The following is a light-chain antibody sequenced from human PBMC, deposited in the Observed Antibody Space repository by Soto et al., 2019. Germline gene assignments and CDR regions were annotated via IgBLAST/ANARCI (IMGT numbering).Light chain of an antibody. Sequence: DILMTQSPATLSVSPGERVTLSCGASQSVGTNVAWYQQRRGQGPSLLIYGASIRATGVPARFSGSGSGTGFTLTINGLQSEDFAVYYCQLYGSSLVTFGQGTKVDIK. J-gene: IGKJ2*01. CDR1: QSVGTN. CDR2: GAS. V-gene: IGKV3-15*01. CDR3: QLYGSSLVT.